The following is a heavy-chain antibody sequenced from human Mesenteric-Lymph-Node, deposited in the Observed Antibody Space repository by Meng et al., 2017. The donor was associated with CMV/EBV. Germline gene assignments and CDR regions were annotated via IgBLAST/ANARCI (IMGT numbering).Heavy chain of an antibody. CDR3: ATNWGQLDY. V-gene: IGHV3-30*04. Sequence: GESLKISCAASGFTFSSYAMHWVRQAPGKGLEWVAVISYDGSNKYYADSVKGRFTISRDNSKNTLYLQMNSLRAEDTAVYYCATNWGQLDYWGQGTLVTVTS. D-gene: IGHD7-27*01. CDR1: GFTFSSYA. CDR2: ISYDGSNK. J-gene: IGHJ4*02.